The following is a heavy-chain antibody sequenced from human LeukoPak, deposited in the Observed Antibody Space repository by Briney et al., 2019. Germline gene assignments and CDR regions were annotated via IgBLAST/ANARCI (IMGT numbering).Heavy chain of an antibody. V-gene: IGHV3-11*01. CDR2: ISSTGFTK. D-gene: IGHD3-10*01. CDR3: ARGRFNTYYFDY. Sequence: PGGSLRLSCAASGFTSSDYYMSWIRQAPGKGLEWVSYISSTGFTKYYADSVKGRFTISRDSAENSLYLQMNSLRAEDTAVYYCARGRFNTYYFDYWGQGTLVTVSS. J-gene: IGHJ4*02. CDR1: GFTSSDYY.